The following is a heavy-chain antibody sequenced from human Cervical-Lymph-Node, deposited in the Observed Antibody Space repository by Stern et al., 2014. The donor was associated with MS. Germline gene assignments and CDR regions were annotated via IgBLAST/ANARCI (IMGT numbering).Heavy chain of an antibody. CDR2: HFSNGEK. D-gene: IGHD3-10*01. J-gene: IGHJ4*02. Sequence: QVTLRESGPVLVKPTETLMLTCTVSGFSLSNARMGVSWIRQPPGKALEWLAHHFSNGEKCYSTSLKSRHPIPKDTSKSQVVLTMTNMDPVDTATYFCARILYDGAYRGDYWGQGTLVTVSS. V-gene: IGHV2-26*01. CDR1: GFSLSNARMG. CDR3: ARILYDGAYRGDY.